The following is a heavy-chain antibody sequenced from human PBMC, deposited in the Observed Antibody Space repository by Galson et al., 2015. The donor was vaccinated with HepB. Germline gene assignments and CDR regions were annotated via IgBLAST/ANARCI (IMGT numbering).Heavy chain of an antibody. J-gene: IGHJ4*02. Sequence: SLRLSCAASGFTFSIYAMTWVRQAPGKGLQWVSAISGTGGVTYFADSVKGRFTISRDNSKNTLYLQMNSLRAEDTALYFCAREDCSSNSCYISHYWGQGTLVTVSS. CDR2: ISGTGGVT. CDR3: AREDCSSNSCYISHY. V-gene: IGHV3-23*01. CDR1: GFTFSIYA. D-gene: IGHD2-2*02.